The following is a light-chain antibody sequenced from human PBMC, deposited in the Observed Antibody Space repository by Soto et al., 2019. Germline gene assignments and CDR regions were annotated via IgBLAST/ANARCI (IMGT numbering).Light chain of an antibody. V-gene: IGKV1-5*01. J-gene: IGKJ4*02. CDR1: QSISNW. CDR2: DAS. Sequence: DIQMTQSPSTLSASVGDRVTITCRASQSISNWLAWYQQKPGKAPKLLIYDASSLQTGVPSRSSGSGSGTDCTLTSSGLQPDDFARYYCQQYNGYFLTFGGGTQVEIK. CDR3: QQYNGYFLT.